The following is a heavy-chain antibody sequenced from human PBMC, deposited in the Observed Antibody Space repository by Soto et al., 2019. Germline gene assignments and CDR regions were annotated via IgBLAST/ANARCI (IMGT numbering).Heavy chain of an antibody. D-gene: IGHD1-1*01. CDR2: ILPIFETP. J-gene: IGHJ4*02. CDR3: ARRPQTAGNAAFDH. Sequence: QVQLVQSGAEVKKPGSSVKVSCKASGGSFSTYAISWVRQAPGQGLEWMGGILPIFETPDYAQKFQGRLTITADESTSTADMELSNLEAEDTAVYVCARRPQTAGNAAFDHWGQGTLVTVSS. V-gene: IGHV1-69*12. CDR1: GGSFSTYA.